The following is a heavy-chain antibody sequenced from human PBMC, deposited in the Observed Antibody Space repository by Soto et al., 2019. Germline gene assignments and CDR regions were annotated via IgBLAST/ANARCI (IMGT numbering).Heavy chain of an antibody. CDR1: GGSISSYY. V-gene: IGHV4-59*01. CDR2: IYYSGST. J-gene: IGHJ4*02. Sequence: QVQLQESGPGLVKPSETLSLTCTVSGGSISSYYWNWIRQPPGKGLEWIGYIYYSGSTNYNPSLTSRVTISVDTSKQQFSVKLNSVTAADTAVYYCARGSMAGISWQFDYWGQGTLVTVSS. CDR3: ARGSMAGISWQFDY. D-gene: IGHD6-13*01.